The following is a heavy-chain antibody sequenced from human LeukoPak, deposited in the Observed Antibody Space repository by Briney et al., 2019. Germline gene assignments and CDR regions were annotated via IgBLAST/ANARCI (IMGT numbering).Heavy chain of an antibody. CDR1: GFTFSNYN. CDR2: ISDGSSTI. Sequence: QPGGSLRLSCAASGFTFSNYNLNWVRQAPGKGLERVSYISDGSSTIYYADSVRGRFTISRDNAKNSLYLQINSLRDEDTAVYYCARETVGLDYWGQGTLVTVSS. J-gene: IGHJ4*02. V-gene: IGHV3-48*02. CDR3: ARETVGLDY. D-gene: IGHD4-23*01.